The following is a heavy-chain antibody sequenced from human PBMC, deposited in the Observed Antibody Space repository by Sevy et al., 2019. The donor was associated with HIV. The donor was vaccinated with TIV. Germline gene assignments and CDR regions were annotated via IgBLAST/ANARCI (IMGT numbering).Heavy chain of an antibody. D-gene: IGHD1-1*01. CDR3: ARDRTGAERFDY. CDR1: GYTLADYY. J-gene: IGHJ4*02. Sequence: ASVKVSCKASGYTLADYYLHWVRQAPGQGLDWVGWMNPNSGDTKCAQKFQGRVTMTRDTSISTAYMELNRLRSDDTAVYYCARDRTGAERFDYWGQGTLVTVSS. CDR2: MNPNSGDT. V-gene: IGHV1-2*02.